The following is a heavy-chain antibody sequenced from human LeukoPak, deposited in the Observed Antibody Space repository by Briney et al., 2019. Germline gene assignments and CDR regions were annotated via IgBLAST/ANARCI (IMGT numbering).Heavy chain of an antibody. V-gene: IGHV4-59*01. D-gene: IGHD5-18*01. Sequence: SETLSLTCTVSGGSISSYYWNWIRQPPGKGLEWIGYISYSGSINYNPSLKSRVTISVATSKNQFSLQLSSVTAADTAVYYCARVPRGHGSGYYFDYWGQGTLVTVSS. CDR3: ARVPRGHGSGYYFDY. J-gene: IGHJ4*02. CDR1: GGSISSYY. CDR2: ISYSGSI.